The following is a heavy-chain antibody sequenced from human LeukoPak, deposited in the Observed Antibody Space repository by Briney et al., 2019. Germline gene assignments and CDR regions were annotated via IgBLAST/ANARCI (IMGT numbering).Heavy chain of an antibody. V-gene: IGHV5-51*01. CDR3: ARLSSRDYYYYYGMYV. D-gene: IGHD3-10*01. J-gene: IGHJ6*02. Sequence: GESLKISCKGSGYSFTSYWIGWVRQMPGKGLEWMGIIYPGDSDTRYSPSFQGQVTISADKSISTAYLQWSSLKASDTAMYYCARLSSRDYYYYYGMYVWGQGTTVTLSS. CDR1: GYSFTSYW. CDR2: IYPGDSDT.